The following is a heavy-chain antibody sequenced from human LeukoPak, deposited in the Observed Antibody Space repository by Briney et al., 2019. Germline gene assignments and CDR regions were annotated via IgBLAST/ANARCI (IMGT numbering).Heavy chain of an antibody. CDR2: IKQDGSEK. D-gene: IGHD2-2*01. J-gene: IGHJ5*02. Sequence: RGSLRLSCTASGFTFSNFCMSWVRQAPGKGLEWVANIKQDGSEKYYVDSVRGRFTISRDNAKNSLYLQMNSLRAEDTAVYYCARDPCSSTSCFRGNWFDPWGQGTLVTVSS. CDR3: ARDPCSSTSCFRGNWFDP. V-gene: IGHV3-7*01. CDR1: GFTFSNFC.